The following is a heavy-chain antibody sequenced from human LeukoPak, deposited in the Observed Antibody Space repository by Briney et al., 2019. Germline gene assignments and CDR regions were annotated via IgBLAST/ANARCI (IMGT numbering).Heavy chain of an antibody. J-gene: IGHJ4*02. CDR2: INHSGST. CDR1: GGSFSGYY. Sequence: SETLSLTCAVYGGSFSGYYWNWIRQPPGKGLEWIGEINHSGSTNYNPSLKSRVTISVDTSKNQFSLKLSSVTAADTAVYYCARETYSSGWYPDYWGQGTLVTVSS. V-gene: IGHV4-34*01. D-gene: IGHD6-19*01. CDR3: ARETYSSGWYPDY.